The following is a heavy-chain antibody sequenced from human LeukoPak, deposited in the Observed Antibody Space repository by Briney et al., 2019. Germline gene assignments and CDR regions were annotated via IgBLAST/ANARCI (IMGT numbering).Heavy chain of an antibody. J-gene: IGHJ4*02. CDR3: ARDVAVADSVLFDY. Sequence: ASVKVSCKASGYTFTGYYMHWVRQAPGQGLEWMGRINPNSGGTNYAQKFQGRVTMTRDTSISTAYMELSRLRSDDTALYYCARDVAVADSVLFDYWGQGTLVTVSS. CDR1: GYTFTGYY. V-gene: IGHV1-2*06. CDR2: INPNSGGT. D-gene: IGHD6-19*01.